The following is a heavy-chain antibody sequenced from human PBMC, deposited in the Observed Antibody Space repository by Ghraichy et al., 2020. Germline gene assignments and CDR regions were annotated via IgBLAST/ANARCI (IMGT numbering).Heavy chain of an antibody. J-gene: IGHJ3*02. CDR3: ARDEAYSGYTIGAFDI. D-gene: IGHD5-12*01. CDR2: IYYSGST. V-gene: IGHV4-59*01. Sequence: SETLSLTCTVSGGSISSYYWSWIRQPPGKGLEWIGYIYYSGSTNYNPSLKSRVTISVDTSKNQFSLKLSSVTAADTAVYYCARDEAYSGYTIGAFDIWGQGTMVTVSS. CDR1: GGSISSYY.